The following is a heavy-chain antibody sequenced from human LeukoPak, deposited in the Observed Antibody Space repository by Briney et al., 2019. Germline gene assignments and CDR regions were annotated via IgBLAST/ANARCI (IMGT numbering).Heavy chain of an antibody. CDR2: IYSGGST. J-gene: IGHJ3*02. Sequence: PGGSLRLSCAASGFTVSSNYMSWVRQAPGKGLEWVSVIYSGGSTYYADSVKGRFTISRDNSKNTLYLQMNSLRAEDTAMYYCARPPYYDSSGYGDAFDIWGQGTMVTVSS. CDR1: GFTVSSNY. D-gene: IGHD3-22*01. CDR3: ARPPYYDSSGYGDAFDI. V-gene: IGHV3-53*01.